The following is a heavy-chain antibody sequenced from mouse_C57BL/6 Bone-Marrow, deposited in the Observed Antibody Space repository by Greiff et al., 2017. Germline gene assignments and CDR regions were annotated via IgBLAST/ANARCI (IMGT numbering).Heavy chain of an antibody. V-gene: IGHV1-50*01. J-gene: IGHJ4*01. CDR1: GYTFTSYW. Sequence: VKLQQPGAELVKPGASVKLSCKASGYTFTSYWMQWVKQRPGQGLEWIGEIDPSDSYTNYNQKFKGKATLTVDTSSSTAYMQLSSLTSEDSAVYYCARRDYYYAMDYWGQGTSVTVSS. D-gene: IGHD2-4*01. CDR3: ARRDYYYAMDY. CDR2: IDPSDSYT.